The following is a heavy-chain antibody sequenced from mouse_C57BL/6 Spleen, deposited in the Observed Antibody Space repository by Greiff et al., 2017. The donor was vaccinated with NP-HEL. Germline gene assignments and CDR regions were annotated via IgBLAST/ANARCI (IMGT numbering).Heavy chain of an antibody. J-gene: IGHJ4*01. V-gene: IGHV5-16*01. CDR2: INYDGSST. D-gene: IGHD1-1*01. CDR3: ARDDYGSSYGAMDY. CDR1: GFTFSDYY. Sequence: EVQLQESEGGLVQPGSSMKLSCTASGFTFSDYYMAWVRQVPEKGLEWVANINYDGSSTYYLDSLKSRFIISRDNAKNILYLQMSSLKSEDTATYYCARDDYGSSYGAMDYWGQGTSVTVSS.